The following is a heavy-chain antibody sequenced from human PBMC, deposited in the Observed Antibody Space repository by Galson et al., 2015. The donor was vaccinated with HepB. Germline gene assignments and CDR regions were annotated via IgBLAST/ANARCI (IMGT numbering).Heavy chain of an antibody. CDR3: SRCGYYDSSGYPWV. V-gene: IGHV3-49*03. CDR2: IRSQAYGGTT. CDR1: GFIFGDFT. Sequence: SLRLSCAASGFIFGDFTMSWFRQAPGKGLEWVGFIRSQAYGGTTEYAASMKGRVTISRDDSKSIAYLQVNRLRTEDTAIYYCSRCGYYDSSGYPWVWGQGTLVAVSS. J-gene: IGHJ4*02. D-gene: IGHD3-22*01.